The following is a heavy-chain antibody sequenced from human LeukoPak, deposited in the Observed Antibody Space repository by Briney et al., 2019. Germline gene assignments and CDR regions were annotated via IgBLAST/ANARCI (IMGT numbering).Heavy chain of an antibody. Sequence: ASVKVSCKASGYTFTGYYIHWVRQAPGQGLEYMGWINPNSGGTNYAQKFQGRVTMTRDTSISTAYMELSRLRSGDTAVYYCARDLYQWLPSTRPRDYYYYMDVWGEGTTVTVSS. D-gene: IGHD6-19*01. V-gene: IGHV1-2*02. CDR1: GYTFTGYY. CDR2: INPNSGGT. CDR3: ARDLYQWLPSTRPRDYYYYMDV. J-gene: IGHJ6*03.